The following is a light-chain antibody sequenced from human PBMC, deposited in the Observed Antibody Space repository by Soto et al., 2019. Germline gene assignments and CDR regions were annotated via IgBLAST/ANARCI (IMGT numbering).Light chain of an antibody. CDR3: QQYNNWLWT. V-gene: IGKV3-15*01. CDR2: GAS. CDR1: QSVSSN. J-gene: IGKJ1*01. Sequence: EIVMTQSPATLSVSLGERATLSCRASQSVSSNLAWYQQKPGQAPRLLIYGASTRATGIPARFSGSGSGTEFTLTISSLQSEDFAVYYCQQYNNWLWTFGQGTKV.